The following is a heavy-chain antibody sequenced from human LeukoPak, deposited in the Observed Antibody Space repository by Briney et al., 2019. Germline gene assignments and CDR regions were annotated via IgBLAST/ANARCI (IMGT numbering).Heavy chain of an antibody. CDR1: GFTFSSYS. D-gene: IGHD6-13*01. V-gene: IGHV3-21*01. Sequence: PGGSLRLSCAASGFTFSSYSMNWVRQAPGKGLEWVSSISSSSSYIYYADSVKGRFTISRDNAKNSLYLQMNSLRAEDTAVYYCARPYSSSWYSDLEPDAFDIWGQGTMVTVSS. J-gene: IGHJ3*02. CDR2: ISSSSSYI. CDR3: ARPYSSSWYSDLEPDAFDI.